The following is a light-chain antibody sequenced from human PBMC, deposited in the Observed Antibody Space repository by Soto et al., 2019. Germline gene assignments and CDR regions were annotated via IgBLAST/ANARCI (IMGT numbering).Light chain of an antibody. Sequence: QSVLTQPPSVSGAPGQRVTISCTGSSSNIGAGYDVHWYQQLPGTAPKLLIYGNSNRPSGVPDRFSCSKSGTSASLAITGLQAEYEADYYCQSYDSSLSAVVFGGGTKLTVL. J-gene: IGLJ2*01. CDR2: GNS. V-gene: IGLV1-40*01. CDR3: QSYDSSLSAVV. CDR1: SSNIGAGYD.